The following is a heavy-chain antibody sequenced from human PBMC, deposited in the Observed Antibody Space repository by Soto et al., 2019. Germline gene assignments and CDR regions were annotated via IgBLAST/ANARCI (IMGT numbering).Heavy chain of an antibody. CDR3: ARDPAP. V-gene: IGHV4-31*03. CDR1: GCSITRGGYY. Sequence: TLSLTCTVSGCSITRGGYYCIRIRQHPGKGLEWIAYIYNSATTYYNPSLKSRVTISVYTSKNQFSLKLTSVTAADTAVYYCARDPAPWGQGTLVNVSS. CDR2: IYNSATT. J-gene: IGHJ5*02.